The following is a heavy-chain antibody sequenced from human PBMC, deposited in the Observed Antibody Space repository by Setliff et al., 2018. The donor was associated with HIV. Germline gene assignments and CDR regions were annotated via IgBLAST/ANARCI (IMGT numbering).Heavy chain of an antibody. CDR3: ARGEGYDFWSGFRPHYYYYYMDV. CDR2: INHSGST. V-gene: IGHV4-39*06. J-gene: IGHJ6*03. Sequence: SETLSLTCSVSGVSTSSSTYYWGWIRQPPGKGLEWIGEINHSGSTNYNPSLTSRVTISVDTSKNQFPLKLNSVTAADTAVYYCARGEGYDFWSGFRPHYYYYYMDVWGKGTTVTVSS. CDR1: GVSTSSSTYY. D-gene: IGHD3-3*01.